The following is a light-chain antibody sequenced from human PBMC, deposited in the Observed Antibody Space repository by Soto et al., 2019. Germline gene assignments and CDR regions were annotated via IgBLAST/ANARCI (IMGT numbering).Light chain of an antibody. CDR3: SSYSISTAYL. J-gene: IGLJ1*01. V-gene: IGLV2-14*01. CDR1: SSDVGGYDY. CDR2: QVS. Sequence: QSLVTQPAAVSGAPGQARTISCTGTSSDVGGYDYVSWYQLHPGKAPKVMVFQVSHRPSGVYYRFSGSQSGHPASLTISGLQAEDEADYFCSSYSISTAYLFGTGPKVTVL.